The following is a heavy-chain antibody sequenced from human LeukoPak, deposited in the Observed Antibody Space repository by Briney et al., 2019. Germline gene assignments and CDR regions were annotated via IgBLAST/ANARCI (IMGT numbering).Heavy chain of an antibody. CDR3: AREVPENFNFDY. Sequence: ASVTVSCKASGYTFTSYYTHWVRQAPGQGLEWMGIIKPSGGSTLYAQKFQGRVTVTSDMSTSTVYVELSSLRSEDTAVYYCAREVPENFNFDYWGQGTLVTVSS. D-gene: IGHD2/OR15-2a*01. CDR1: GYTFTSYY. V-gene: IGHV1-46*01. J-gene: IGHJ4*02. CDR2: IKPSGGST.